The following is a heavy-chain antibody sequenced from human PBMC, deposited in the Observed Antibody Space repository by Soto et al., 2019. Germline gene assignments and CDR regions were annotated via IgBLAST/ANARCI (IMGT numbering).Heavy chain of an antibody. Sequence: SETLSLTCAVSGGSVSGDSWWSWVRQPPGKGLEWIGEIFRSGTTNYNPSLKSRITISIDKSKNQFSLKLTSVTAADTAVYYCASGGDYTWHTWGQGTLVTVS. CDR3: ASGGDYTWHT. V-gene: IGHV4-4*02. CDR2: IFRSGTT. CDR1: GGSVSGDSW. J-gene: IGHJ5*02. D-gene: IGHD4-17*01.